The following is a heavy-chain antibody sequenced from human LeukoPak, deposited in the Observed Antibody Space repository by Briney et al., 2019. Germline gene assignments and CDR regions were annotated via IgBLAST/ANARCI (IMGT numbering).Heavy chain of an antibody. CDR1: GFTFSSYG. J-gene: IGHJ4*02. Sequence: GGSLRLSCAASGFTFSSYGMHWVRQAPGKGLEWVAFIRYDGSNKYYADSVKGRFTISRDNSKNTLYLQMNSLRAEDTAVYYCARGEGPRGRYGLDYWGQGTLVTVSS. V-gene: IGHV3-30*02. CDR2: IRYDGSNK. D-gene: IGHD3-9*01. CDR3: ARGEGPRGRYGLDY.